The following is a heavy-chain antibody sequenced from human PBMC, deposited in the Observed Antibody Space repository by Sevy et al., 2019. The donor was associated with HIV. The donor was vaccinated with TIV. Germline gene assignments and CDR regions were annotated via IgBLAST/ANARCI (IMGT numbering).Heavy chain of an antibody. CDR3: ARVAADDPDFYYYGMDV. CDR1: GFTFSSYA. CDR2: ISSSSSHI. V-gene: IGHV3-21*01. D-gene: IGHD6-13*01. J-gene: IGHJ6*02. Sequence: GGSLRLSCAASGFTFSSYAMNWVRQAPGKGLEWVSSISSSSSHIYAADSLKGRFTISRDNAKNSLFLQMNSLRAEDMAIYYCARVAADDPDFYYYGMDVWGQGTTVTVSS.